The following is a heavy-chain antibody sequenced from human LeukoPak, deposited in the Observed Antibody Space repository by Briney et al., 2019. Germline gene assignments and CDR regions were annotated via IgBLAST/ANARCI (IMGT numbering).Heavy chain of an antibody. Sequence: GGSLRLSCAASGFTFSHYGIHWVRQAPGKGLEWVAVISYDGSNKNYANSVKGRFTISRDNSKNTLYLQMNSLRAEDTAVYYCAKDLLWFGEHGAFDIWGQGTMVTVSS. CDR3: AKDLLWFGEHGAFDI. CDR1: GFTFSHYG. D-gene: IGHD3-10*01. J-gene: IGHJ3*02. CDR2: ISYDGSNK. V-gene: IGHV3-30*18.